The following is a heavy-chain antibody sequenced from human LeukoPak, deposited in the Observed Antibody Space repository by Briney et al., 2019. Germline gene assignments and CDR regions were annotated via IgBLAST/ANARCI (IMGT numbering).Heavy chain of an antibody. CDR1: GGSISSYY. J-gene: IGHJ4*02. D-gene: IGHD6-13*01. Sequence: PSETLSLTCTVSGGSISSYYWSWIRQPPGKGLEWIGYIYYSGSANYNPSLKSRVTISVDTSKNQFSLKLSSVTAADTAVYYCARDFGGIAVAGKGYFDYWGQGTLVTVSS. CDR3: ARDFGGIAVAGKGYFDY. V-gene: IGHV4-59*01. CDR2: IYYSGSA.